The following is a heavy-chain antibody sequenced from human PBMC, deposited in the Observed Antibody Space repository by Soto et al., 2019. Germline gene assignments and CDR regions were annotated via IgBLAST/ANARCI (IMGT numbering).Heavy chain of an antibody. V-gene: IGHV4-59*01. CDR3: ARELRNWNDDRYFDY. CDR2: IYYSGST. J-gene: IGHJ4*02. CDR1: GGSISSYY. D-gene: IGHD1-1*01. Sequence: PSETLALTCTVSGGSISSYYWSWIRQPPGKGLEWIGYIYYSGSTNYNPSLKSRVTISVDTSKNQFSLKLSSVTAADTAVYYFARELRNWNDDRYFDYWGQGTLGTVSS.